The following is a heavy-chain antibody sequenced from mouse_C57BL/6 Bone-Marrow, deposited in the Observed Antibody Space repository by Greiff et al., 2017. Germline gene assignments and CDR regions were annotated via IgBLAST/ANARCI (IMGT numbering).Heavy chain of an antibody. D-gene: IGHD1-1*01. CDR1: GYAFSSSW. CDR3: ARGYYGSSYDY. V-gene: IGHV1-82*01. CDR2: IYPGDGDT. J-gene: IGHJ2*01. Sequence: VQVVESGPELVKPGASVKISCRASGYAFSSSWMNWVKQRPGKGLEWIGRIYPGDGDTNYNGKFKGKATLTADKSSSTAYMQLSSLTSEDSAVYFCARGYYGSSYDYWGQGTTLTVSS.